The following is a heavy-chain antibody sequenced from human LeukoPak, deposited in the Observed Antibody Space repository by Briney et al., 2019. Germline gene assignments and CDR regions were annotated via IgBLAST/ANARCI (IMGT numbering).Heavy chain of an antibody. D-gene: IGHD3-3*01. CDR1: GGSSSGYY. Sequence: SETLSLTCTVSGGSSSGYYWSWIRQPPGKGLEWIGYIYNSEYTSYNPSLKSRVSILFDTSENQFSLKLTSVTAADTAVYYCARRAIFGSFDYWGQGTLVTVSS. CDR3: ARRAIFGSFDY. J-gene: IGHJ4*02. CDR2: IYNSEYT. V-gene: IGHV4-4*09.